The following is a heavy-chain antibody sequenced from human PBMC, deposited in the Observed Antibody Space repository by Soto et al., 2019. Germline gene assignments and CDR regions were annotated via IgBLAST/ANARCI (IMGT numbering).Heavy chain of an antibody. CDR3: GRAEGGRVGENYYMDV. V-gene: IGHV4-59*01. D-gene: IGHD3-16*01. J-gene: IGHJ6*03. Sequence: QVQLQESGPGLVKPSETLSLTCTVSGGSISSYYWSWIRQPPGKGLEWIGYIYYSGSTNYNPSLKSRIPRTSNPAQDPFSREPGSVTGAETAVEFCGRAEGGRVGENYYMDVRGKGATVTVSS. CDR2: IYYSGST. CDR1: GGSISSYY.